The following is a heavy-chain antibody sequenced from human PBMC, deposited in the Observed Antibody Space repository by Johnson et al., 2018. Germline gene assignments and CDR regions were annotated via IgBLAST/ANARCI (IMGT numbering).Heavy chain of an antibody. Sequence: QVQLVQSGGGVVQPGRSLRLSCSASGFAFSNYGMHWVRRAPGKGLEWVAVIWSDGGNEHYADSVKGRFTISRDDSNNTLYVQLHSLRAEDTAVYFCARGYGEVTTSTYYYYRDVWGKGTTVTVSS. D-gene: IGHD4-17*01. J-gene: IGHJ6*03. V-gene: IGHV3-33*01. CDR3: ARGYGEVTTSTYYYYRDV. CDR2: IWSDGGNE. CDR1: GFAFSNYG.